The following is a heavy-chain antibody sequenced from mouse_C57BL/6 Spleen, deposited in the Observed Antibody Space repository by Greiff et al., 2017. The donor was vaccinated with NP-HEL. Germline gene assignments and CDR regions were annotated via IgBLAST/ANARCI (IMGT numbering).Heavy chain of an antibody. CDR2: INPSTGGT. J-gene: IGHJ1*03. CDR1: GYSFTGYY. CDR3: ARRTGHYGSSYGYFDV. V-gene: IGHV1-42*01. Sequence: EVQLQQPGPELVKPGASVKLSCKASGYSFTGYYMNWVKQSPEKSLEWIGEINPSTGGTTYNQKFKAKATLTVDKSSSTAYMQLKSLTSEDSAVYYCARRTGHYGSSYGYFDVWGTGTTVTVSS. D-gene: IGHD1-1*01.